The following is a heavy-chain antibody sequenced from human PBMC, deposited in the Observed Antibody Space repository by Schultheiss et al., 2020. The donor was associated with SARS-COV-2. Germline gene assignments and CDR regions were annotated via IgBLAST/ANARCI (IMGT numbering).Heavy chain of an antibody. Sequence: SETLSLTCTVSGGSISSSSYYWGWIRQPPGKGLEWIGSIYYSGSTNYNPSLKSRVTISVDTSKNQFSLKLSSVTAADTAVYYCARGYCSSTSCYRADWFDPWGQGTLVTVSS. CDR3: ARGYCSSTSCYRADWFDP. V-gene: IGHV4-39*07. CDR2: IYYSGST. D-gene: IGHD2-2*01. J-gene: IGHJ5*02. CDR1: GGSISSSSYY.